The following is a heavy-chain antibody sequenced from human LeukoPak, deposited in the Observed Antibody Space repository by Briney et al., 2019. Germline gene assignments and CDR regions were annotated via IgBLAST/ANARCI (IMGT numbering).Heavy chain of an antibody. Sequence: GGSLRLSCAASAFTFSNYWMSWVRQAPGKGLEWVANIKQDGSEKNYVDSVKGRFTISRDNAKNSLYLQMNSLRAEDTAVYYCARDLRWPYFDYWGQGTLVTVSS. J-gene: IGHJ4*02. D-gene: IGHD4-23*01. CDR3: ARDLRWPYFDY. CDR2: IKQDGSEK. V-gene: IGHV3-7*01. CDR1: AFTFSNYW.